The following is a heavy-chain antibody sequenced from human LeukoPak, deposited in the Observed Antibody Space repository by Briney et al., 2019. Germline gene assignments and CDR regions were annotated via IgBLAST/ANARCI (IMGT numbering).Heavy chain of an antibody. CDR2: IKPDGSDK. J-gene: IGHJ4*02. CDR1: GFTFSRHW. D-gene: IGHD3-16*01. CDR3: ARLKGDTSVFDY. V-gene: IGHV3-7*03. Sequence: GGSLRLSCVASGFTFSRHWMTRVRQAPGKGLEWVANIKPDGSDKYYVDSVEGRFTMSRDNARNSLYLQMDSLRADDTAVYYCARLKGDTSVFDYWGQGTLVTVSS.